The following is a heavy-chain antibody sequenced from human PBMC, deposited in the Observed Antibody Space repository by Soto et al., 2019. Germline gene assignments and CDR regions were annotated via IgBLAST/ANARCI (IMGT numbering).Heavy chain of an antibody. Sequence: PSETLSLTCTVSGGSISSGDYYWSWIRQPPGKGLEWIGYIYYSGSTYYNPSLKSRVTISVDTSKNQFSLKLSSVTAADTAVYYCARGASYYDFWLDYWGQGTMVTVSS. CDR1: GGSISSGDYY. V-gene: IGHV4-30-4*01. CDR3: ARGASYYDFWLDY. CDR2: IYYSGST. J-gene: IGHJ4*02. D-gene: IGHD3-3*01.